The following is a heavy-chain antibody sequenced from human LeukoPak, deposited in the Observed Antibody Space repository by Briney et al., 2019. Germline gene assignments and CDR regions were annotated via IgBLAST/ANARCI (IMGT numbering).Heavy chain of an antibody. CDR1: GFTFSTYS. CDR3: AKDLFGGATVDY. CDR2: ITSSNNYI. J-gene: IGHJ4*02. Sequence: GGSLRLSCAGSGFTFSTYSMNWVRQAPGKGLEWVSSITSSNNYIYYADSMKGRFTISRDNAKNSLYLQMNSLRAEDTAVYYCAKDLFGGATVDYWGQGTLVTVSS. D-gene: IGHD3-16*02. V-gene: IGHV3-21*01.